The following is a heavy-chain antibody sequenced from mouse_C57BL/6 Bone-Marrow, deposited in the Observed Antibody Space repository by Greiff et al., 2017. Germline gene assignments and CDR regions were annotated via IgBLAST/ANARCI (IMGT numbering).Heavy chain of an antibody. CDR1: GYTFTDYY. CDR2: INPNNGGT. Sequence: VQLQQSGPELVKPGASVKISCKASGYTFTDYYMNWVKQSHGKSFEWIGDINPNNGGTSYNQKFKGKATLTVDKSSSTAYMELRSLTSEDSAVYYCARDGDYDVEWFAYWGQGTLVTVSA. J-gene: IGHJ3*01. CDR3: ARDGDYDVEWFAY. V-gene: IGHV1-26*01. D-gene: IGHD2-4*01.